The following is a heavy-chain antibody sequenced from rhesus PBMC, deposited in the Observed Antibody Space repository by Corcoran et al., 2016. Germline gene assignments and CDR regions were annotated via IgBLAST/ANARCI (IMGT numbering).Heavy chain of an antibody. J-gene: IGHJ4*01. Sequence: QVQLQESGPAVVKPSETLSLTCAVSGGSISSSNWWSWIRQSPGKGLEWIGGIYGSGGSTKYNPSLKSRVTISIDTSKNQFSLKLSSVTAADTAVYYCARHPYWGGFDYWGQGVLVTVSS. D-gene: IGHD3-34*01. CDR3: ARHPYWGGFDY. CDR2: IYGSGGST. CDR1: GGSISSSNW. V-gene: IGHV4-93*02.